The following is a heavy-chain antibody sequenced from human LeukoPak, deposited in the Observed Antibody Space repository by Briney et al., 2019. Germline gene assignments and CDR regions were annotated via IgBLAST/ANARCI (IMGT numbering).Heavy chain of an antibody. D-gene: IGHD4/OR15-4a*01. Sequence: PGGSLRLSCAASGLTFSSYAMTWVRQAPGKGLEWISTINPSGSGTYYADSVKGHFTISRDNSKTTLYLQMNSLRAEDTAVYYCAKDGLPMVTYYYYYGMDVWGKGTTVTVSS. V-gene: IGHV3-23*01. CDR1: GLTFSSYA. J-gene: IGHJ6*04. CDR3: AKDGLPMVTYYYYYGMDV. CDR2: INPSGSGT.